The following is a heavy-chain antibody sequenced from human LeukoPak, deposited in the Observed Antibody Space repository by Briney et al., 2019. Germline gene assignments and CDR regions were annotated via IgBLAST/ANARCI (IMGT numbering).Heavy chain of an antibody. CDR1: GFTFSRYD. D-gene: IGHD6-19*01. J-gene: IGHJ2*01. V-gene: IGHV3-13*04. CDR3: ARVLAVASRNWYFDL. Sequence: PGGSLRLSCAASGFTFSRYDMHWVRQATGKGLEWVSAIGTAGDTYYPGSVKGRFTISRENAKNSVFLQMNSLRAGDTAIYYCARVLAVASRNWYFDLWGRGTLVTVSS. CDR2: IGTAGDT.